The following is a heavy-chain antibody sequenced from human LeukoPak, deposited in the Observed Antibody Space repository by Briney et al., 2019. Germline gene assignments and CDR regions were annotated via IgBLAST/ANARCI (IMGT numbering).Heavy chain of an antibody. Sequence: GGSLRLSCAASGFTVSSNYMSWVRQAPGKGLEWVPVIYSGGTTYYADSVKGRFTISRDNSKNTLYLQMNSLRPEDTAVYYCARDRIAAAGEFDFDYWGQGTLVTVSS. V-gene: IGHV3-66*01. D-gene: IGHD6-13*01. J-gene: IGHJ4*02. CDR3: ARDRIAAAGEFDFDY. CDR2: IYSGGTT. CDR1: GFTVSSNY.